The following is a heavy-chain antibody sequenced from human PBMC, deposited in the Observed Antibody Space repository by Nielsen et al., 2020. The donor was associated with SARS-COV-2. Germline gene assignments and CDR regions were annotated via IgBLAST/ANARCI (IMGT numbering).Heavy chain of an antibody. V-gene: IGHV3-9*01. CDR3: TLLQEHL. CDR2: ISCNSGSI. Sequence: SLRPSCAASGFTFDDYSMHWVRQAPGKGLEWVSGISCNSGSIGYADSVKGRFTISRDNAKNSLYLQMNSFHQVPIGLPPGTLLQEHLWG. J-gene: IGHJ6*01. CDR1: GFTFDDYS.